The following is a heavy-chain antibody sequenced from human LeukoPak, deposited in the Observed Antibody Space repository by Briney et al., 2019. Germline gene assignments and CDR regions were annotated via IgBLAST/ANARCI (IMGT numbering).Heavy chain of an antibody. V-gene: IGHV4-39*07. D-gene: IGHD3-10*01. J-gene: IGHJ3*02. Sequence: PSETLSLTCTVSGASISGSSHYFWGWVRQPPGKGLEWIGNIFYSGSTYYSPPLKSRLTISLDTSRNQFSLRLNSVTAADTAVYYCAKSNGYGLVDIWGQGTMVTVSS. CDR3: AKSNGYGLVDI. CDR1: GASISGSSHYF. CDR2: IFYSGST.